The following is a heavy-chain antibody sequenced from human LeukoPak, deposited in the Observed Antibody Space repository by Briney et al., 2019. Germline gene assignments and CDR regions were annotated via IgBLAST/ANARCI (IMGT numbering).Heavy chain of an antibody. CDR3: ARGNVALGFLERKSFDI. Sequence: SVKVSCKASGGTFSSYAISWVRQAPGQGLEWMGGIIPIFGTANYAQKFQGRVTITADKSTSTAYMELSSLRSEDTAVYYCARGNVALGFLERKSFDIWGQGTMVTVSS. CDR1: GGTFSSYA. D-gene: IGHD3-3*01. V-gene: IGHV1-69*06. J-gene: IGHJ3*02. CDR2: IIPIFGTA.